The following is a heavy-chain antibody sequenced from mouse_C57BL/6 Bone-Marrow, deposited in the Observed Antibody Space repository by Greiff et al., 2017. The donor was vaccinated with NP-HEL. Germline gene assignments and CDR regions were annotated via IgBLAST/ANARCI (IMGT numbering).Heavy chain of an antibody. CDR1: GYAFTNYL. D-gene: IGHD1-1*01. Sequence: QVHVKQSGAELVRPGTSVKVSCKASGYAFTNYLIEWVKQRPGQGLEWIGVINPGSGGTNYNEKFKGKATLTADKSSSTAYMQLSSLTSEDSAVYFCARSRVTTVYWYFDVWGTGTTVTVSS. V-gene: IGHV1-54*01. J-gene: IGHJ1*03. CDR2: INPGSGGT. CDR3: ARSRVTTVYWYFDV.